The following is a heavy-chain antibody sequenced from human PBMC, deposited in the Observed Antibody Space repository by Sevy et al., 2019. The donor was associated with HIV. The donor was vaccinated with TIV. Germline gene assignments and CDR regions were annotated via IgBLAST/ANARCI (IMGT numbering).Heavy chain of an antibody. D-gene: IGHD1-1*01. CDR1: GFTPSTYG. CDR3: ARDPGMYGDYLLAYFDS. CDR2: IGYDGSNK. J-gene: IGHJ4*02. Sequence: GGSLRLSCAASGFTPSTYGMHWVRQAPGKGLEWVAVIGYDGSNKYYADSVKGRFTISRDNYKNTLLLQMDSLRAEDTAVYYCARDPGMYGDYLLAYFDSWGQGTLVTVSS. V-gene: IGHV3-33*01.